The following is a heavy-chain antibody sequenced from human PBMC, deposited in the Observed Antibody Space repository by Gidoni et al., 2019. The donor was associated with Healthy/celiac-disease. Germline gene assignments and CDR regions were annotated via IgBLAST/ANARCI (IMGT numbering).Heavy chain of an antibody. J-gene: IGHJ4*02. Sequence: QVQLVESGGGVVQPGRSLSLSCAASGFTFSSYAMHWVRQAPGKGLEWVAVISYDGSNKYYADSVKSRFTISRDNSKNTLYLQMNSLRAEDTAVYYCARWGNNQDYWGQGTLVTVSS. D-gene: IGHD3-16*01. CDR2: ISYDGSNK. CDR1: GFTFSSYA. CDR3: ARWGNNQDY. V-gene: IGHV3-30*01.